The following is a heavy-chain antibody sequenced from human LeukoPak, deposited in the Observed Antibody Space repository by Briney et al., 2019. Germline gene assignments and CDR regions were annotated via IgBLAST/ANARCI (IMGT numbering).Heavy chain of an antibody. CDR2: INHSGST. J-gene: IGHJ6*03. CDR3: ARGKGSYSVYYYYYYMDV. Sequence: SETLSLTCTVHGGSFSGYYWSWIRQPPGKGLEWIGEINHSGSTNYNPSLKSRVTISVDTSKNQFSLKLSSVTAADTAVYYCARGKGSYSVYYYYYYMDVWGKGTTVTVSS. CDR1: GGSFSGYY. D-gene: IGHD1-26*01. V-gene: IGHV4-34*01.